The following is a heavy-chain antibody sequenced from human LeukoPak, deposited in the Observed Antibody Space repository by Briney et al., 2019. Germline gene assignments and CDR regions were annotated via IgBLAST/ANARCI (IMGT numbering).Heavy chain of an antibody. CDR3: ARSFYSTLVDY. J-gene: IGHJ4*02. V-gene: IGHV4-34*01. Sequence: SETLSLTCAVYGGSFSGYYWXWIRXPPGXXLEWIGEINHSGSTNYNPSLKSRVTISVDTSKNQFSLKLSSVTAADTAVYYCARSFYSTLVDYWGQGTLVTVSS. D-gene: IGHD3-22*01. CDR2: INHSGST. CDR1: GGSFSGYY.